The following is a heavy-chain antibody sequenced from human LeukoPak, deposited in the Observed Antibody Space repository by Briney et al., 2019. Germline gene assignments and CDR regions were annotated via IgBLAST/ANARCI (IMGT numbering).Heavy chain of an antibody. J-gene: IGHJ5*02. V-gene: IGHV1-2*02. CDR1: GYTFTGYY. Sequence: ASVKVSCKASGYTFTGYYMHWVRQAPGQGLEWMGWINPNNGATYSAQRFQGRVTMTRDTSVSTAYMELSRLRSDDTAVYYCAGGEDNWFDPWGQGTLVTVSS. D-gene: IGHD1-26*01. CDR2: INPNNGAT. CDR3: AGGEDNWFDP.